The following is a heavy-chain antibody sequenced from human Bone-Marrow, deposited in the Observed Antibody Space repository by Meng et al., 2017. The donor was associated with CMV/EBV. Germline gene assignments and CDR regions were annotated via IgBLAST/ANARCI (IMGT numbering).Heavy chain of an antibody. V-gene: IGHV1-8*01. CDR1: GYTFTSYD. J-gene: IGHJ5*02. Sequence: ASVKVSCKASGYTFTSYDINWVRQATGQGLEWMGWMNPNSGNTGYAQKFQGRVTITTDESTSTAYMELSSLRSEDTAVYYCARDTVVFGDPRGGFDPWGQGTLVTVSS. CDR2: MNPNSGNT. D-gene: IGHD2-21*02. CDR3: ARDTVVFGDPRGGFDP.